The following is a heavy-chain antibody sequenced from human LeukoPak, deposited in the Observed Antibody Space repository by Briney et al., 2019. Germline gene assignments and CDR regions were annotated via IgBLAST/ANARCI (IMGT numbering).Heavy chain of an antibody. CDR2: IYSGGST. Sequence: PGGSLRLSCTASGFTVSSNYMTWVRQAPGKGLEWVSVIYSGGSTFYADSVKGRFTISRDNSKNTLYLQMNSLRAEDTAVYYCARLAMTTNLDYYFDFWGQGTLVTVSS. CDR1: GFTVSSNY. D-gene: IGHD4/OR15-4a*01. V-gene: IGHV3-66*01. J-gene: IGHJ4*02. CDR3: ARLAMTTNLDYYFDF.